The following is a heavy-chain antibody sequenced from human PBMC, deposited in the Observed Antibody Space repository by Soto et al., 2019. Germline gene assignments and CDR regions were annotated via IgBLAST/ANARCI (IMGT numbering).Heavy chain of an antibody. CDR2: ITSAGDT. CDR1: GFPFSNYA. Sequence: GGSLRLSCAASGFPFSNYAMSWVRQAPGRGLEWVSGITSAGDTYYADSVKGRFTISRDNSKNTLSLQMDSLRVEDTAVYYCARAYHVSLTAYPHWGQGILVTVSS. V-gene: IGHV3-23*01. CDR3: ARAYHVSLTAYPH. J-gene: IGHJ4*02. D-gene: IGHD3-9*01.